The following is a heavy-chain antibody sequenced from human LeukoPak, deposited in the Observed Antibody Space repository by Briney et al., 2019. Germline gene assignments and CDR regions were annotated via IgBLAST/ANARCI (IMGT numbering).Heavy chain of an antibody. V-gene: IGHV4-61*02. D-gene: IGHD3-22*01. J-gene: IGHJ3*02. CDR2: IYTSGST. CDR3: AIRSYYYDSSGYIVGAFDI. Sequence: SETLSLTCTVSGGSISSGSYYWSWIRQPAGKGLEWIGRIYTSGSTNYNPSLKSRATISVDTSKNQFSLKLSSVTAADTAVYYCAIRSYYYDSSGYIVGAFDIWGQGTMVTVSS. CDR1: GGSISSGSYY.